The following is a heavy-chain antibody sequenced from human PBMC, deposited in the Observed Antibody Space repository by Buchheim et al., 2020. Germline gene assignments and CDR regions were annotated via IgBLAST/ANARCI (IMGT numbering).Heavy chain of an antibody. J-gene: IGHJ4*02. CDR3: AKNLDRGWYPGSFYFDY. V-gene: IGHV3-30*18. CDR2: ISYDGSNK. Sequence: QVQLVESGGGVVQPGRSLRLSCAASGFTFSSYGMHWVRQAPGKGLEWVAVISYDGSNKYYADSVKGRFTISRDNSKKTLYLQMNSLRAEDTAVYYCAKNLDRGWYPGSFYFDYWGQGTL. CDR1: GFTFSSYG. D-gene: IGHD6-19*01.